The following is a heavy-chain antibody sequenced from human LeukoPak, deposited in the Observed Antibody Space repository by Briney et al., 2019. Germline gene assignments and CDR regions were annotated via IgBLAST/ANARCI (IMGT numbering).Heavy chain of an antibody. D-gene: IGHD5-12*01. Sequence: SETLSLTCTVSGYSISSGYYWGWIRQPPGKGLEWIGSIYHSGSTYYNPSLKSRVTISVDTSKNHFSLRLSSVTAADTAVYYCARGFVDIMATTNGGFDYWGQGTLVTVSS. CDR2: IYHSGST. J-gene: IGHJ4*02. CDR3: ARGFVDIMATTNGGFDY. V-gene: IGHV4-38-2*02. CDR1: GYSISSGYY.